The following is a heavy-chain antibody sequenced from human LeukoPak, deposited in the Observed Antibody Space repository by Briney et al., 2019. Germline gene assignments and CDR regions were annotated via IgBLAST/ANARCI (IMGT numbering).Heavy chain of an antibody. CDR3: ASEYYDILTGYSKGMDV. V-gene: IGHV1-18*01. CDR1: GYTFTSYG. J-gene: IGHJ6*02. Sequence: ASVKVSCKASGYTFTSYGISWVRQAPGQGLEWMGWISAYNGNTNYAQKLQGRVTMTTDTSTSTAYMELRSLRSDDTAVYYCASEYYDILTGYSKGMDVWGQGTTVTVSS. CDR2: ISAYNGNT. D-gene: IGHD3-9*01.